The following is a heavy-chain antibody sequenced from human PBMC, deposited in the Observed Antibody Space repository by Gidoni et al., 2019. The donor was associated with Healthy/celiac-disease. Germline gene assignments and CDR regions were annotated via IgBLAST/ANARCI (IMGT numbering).Heavy chain of an antibody. V-gene: IGHV3-7*05. CDR2: IKQDGSEK. CDR3: ARDEVVIPSH. D-gene: IGHD3-22*01. Sequence: EVQLVESGGGLVQPVGSLRLFCAASGFTFSGDWMSWVRQAPGTGLEWVANIKQDGSEKYYVDSVKGRFTISRDNAKNSLYLQMNSLRAEDTAVYYCARDEVVIPSHWGQGTLVTVSS. J-gene: IGHJ4*02. CDR1: GFTFSGDW.